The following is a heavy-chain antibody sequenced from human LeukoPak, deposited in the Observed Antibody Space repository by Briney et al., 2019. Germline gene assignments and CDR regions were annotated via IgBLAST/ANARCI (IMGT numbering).Heavy chain of an antibody. CDR3: ARDSSSGWYPEAFDI. V-gene: IGHV4-59*12. D-gene: IGHD6-19*01. CDR2: IYYSGST. Sequence: SETLSLTCTVSGGSISSYYWSWIRQPPGKGLEWIGYIYYSGSTNYSPSLKSRVTMSVDTSKNQFSLKLSSVTAADTAVYYCARDSSSGWYPEAFDIWGQGTMVTVSS. CDR1: GGSISSYY. J-gene: IGHJ3*02.